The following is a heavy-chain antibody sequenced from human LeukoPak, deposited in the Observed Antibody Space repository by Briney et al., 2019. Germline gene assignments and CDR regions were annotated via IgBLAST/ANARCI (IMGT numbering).Heavy chain of an antibody. CDR1: GFTFSSYW. CDR3: ASLSAVADVDY. CDR2: IKEDGSEK. V-gene: IGHV3-7*02. J-gene: IGHJ4*02. D-gene: IGHD6-19*01. Sequence: GGSLRLSCAASGFTFSSYWMSWVRQAPGKGLEWVANIKEDGSEKYYVDSVKGRFTISRDNAKNSLYLQMNSLRAEDTAVYYCASLSAVADVDYWGQGTLVTVSS.